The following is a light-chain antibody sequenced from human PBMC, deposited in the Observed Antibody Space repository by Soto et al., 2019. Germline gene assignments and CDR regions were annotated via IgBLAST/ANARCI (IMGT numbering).Light chain of an antibody. Sequence: DLQMTQFPSSLSASVGDGVTISCRASQTISSYLNWYQHTPGEAPKLLIYAASKLQNGVPSRFNGTMSGTEFTLSISNLQPEDFATYYCQQSYSTFTFGPGTRVEIK. CDR3: QQSYSTFT. CDR1: QTISSY. J-gene: IGKJ3*01. V-gene: IGKV1-39*01. CDR2: AAS.